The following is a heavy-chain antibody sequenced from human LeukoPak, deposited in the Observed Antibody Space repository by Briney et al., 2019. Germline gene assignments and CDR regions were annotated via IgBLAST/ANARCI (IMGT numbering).Heavy chain of an antibody. CDR3: ARQAGGYSYGDHAFDI. V-gene: IGHV5-51*01. CDR1: GYSFTSYW. D-gene: IGHD5-18*01. Sequence: GESLQISCKGSGYSFTSYWIGWVRQMPGKGLEWMGIIYPGDSDTRYSPSFQGQVTISADKSISTAYLQWSSLKASDTAMYYCARQAGGYSYGDHAFDIWGQGTMVTVSS. CDR2: IYPGDSDT. J-gene: IGHJ3*02.